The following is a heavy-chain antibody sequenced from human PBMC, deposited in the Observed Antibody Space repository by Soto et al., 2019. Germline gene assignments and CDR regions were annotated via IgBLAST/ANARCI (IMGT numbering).Heavy chain of an antibody. CDR3: AKAKLLWFPGY. Sequence: GLSQRLPCAASGFNFVDYSMHWVRQAPGKGLEWVSLITWDGGTTYYADSVKGRFTISRDNSKNSLFLQMNSLRTDDSALYYCAKAKLLWFPGYWGQGTLVTVSS. CDR1: GFNFVDYS. CDR2: ITWDGGTT. D-gene: IGHD2-21*01. J-gene: IGHJ4*02. V-gene: IGHV3-43*01.